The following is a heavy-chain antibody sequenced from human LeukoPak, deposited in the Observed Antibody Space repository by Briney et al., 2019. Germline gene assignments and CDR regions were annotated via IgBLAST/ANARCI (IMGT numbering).Heavy chain of an antibody. Sequence: GGSLRLSCAASGFTFSSYWMHWVRQVPGKGLVWVSRISSDGSSTSYADSVKGRFTISRDNVKNTLYLQMDSLRAEDTAVYYCAREHDSSGYYLDYFDYWGQGSLVTVSS. D-gene: IGHD3-22*01. CDR2: ISSDGSST. CDR1: GFTFSSYW. CDR3: AREHDSSGYYLDYFDY. J-gene: IGHJ4*02. V-gene: IGHV3-74*01.